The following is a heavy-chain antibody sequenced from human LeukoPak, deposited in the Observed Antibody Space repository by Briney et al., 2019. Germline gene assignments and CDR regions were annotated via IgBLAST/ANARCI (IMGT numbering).Heavy chain of an antibody. CDR2: ISSSSSYI. V-gene: IGHV3-11*06. J-gene: IGHJ5*02. D-gene: IGHD1-26*01. Sequence: GSLRLSCAASGFTFSDYYMSWIRQAPGKGLEWVSYISSSSSYIYYADSVKGRFAISRDNAKNSLFLQMNSLRAEDTAVYYCARGSSNSGSYYNWFDPWGQGTLVTVSS. CDR3: ARGSSNSGSYYNWFDP. CDR1: GFTFSDYY.